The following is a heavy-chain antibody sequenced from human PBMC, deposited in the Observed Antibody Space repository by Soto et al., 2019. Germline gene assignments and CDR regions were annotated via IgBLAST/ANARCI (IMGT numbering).Heavy chain of an antibody. J-gene: IGHJ5*01. CDR2: IDGSGGIT. CDR3: VNNSGWFNT. CDR1: AVMLGTTD. D-gene: IGHD7-27*01. Sequence: RLRNAGSAVMLGTTDMSWVRQALGEGLEWVSTIDGSGGITYYADSVKGRFTISRDNSRNTVYLQMNSLSGDDAALDYCVNNSGWFNTW. V-gene: IGHV3-23*01.